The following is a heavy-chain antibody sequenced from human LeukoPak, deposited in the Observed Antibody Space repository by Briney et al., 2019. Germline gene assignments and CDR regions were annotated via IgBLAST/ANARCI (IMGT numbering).Heavy chain of an antibody. V-gene: IGHV3-23*01. Sequence: GGSLRLSCAASAFTFSSYAMAWVRQAPGKGLEWVSTLSGTGGNTHYADSVRGRFTISRDNSKNTLYLQMNSLRAEDTAVYYCAKAWALTYLGGVDSWGQGTLVTVSS. CDR1: AFTFSSYA. CDR3: AKAWALTYLGGVDS. J-gene: IGHJ4*02. CDR2: LSGTGGNT. D-gene: IGHD2-21*02.